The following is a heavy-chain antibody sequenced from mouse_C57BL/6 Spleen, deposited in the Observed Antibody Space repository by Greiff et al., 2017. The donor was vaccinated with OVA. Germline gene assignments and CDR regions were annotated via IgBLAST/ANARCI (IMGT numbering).Heavy chain of an antibody. CDR1: GFSFNTYA. CDR2: IRSKSNNYAT. V-gene: IGHV10-1*01. Sequence: EVQLQESGGGLVQPKGSLKLSCAASGFSFNTYAMNWVRQAPGKGLEWVARIRSKSNNYATYYADSGKDRFTISRDDSESMLYLQMNNLKTEDTAMYYCVRGYGYAMDYWGQGTSVTVSS. J-gene: IGHJ4*01. D-gene: IGHD1-1*01. CDR3: VRGYGYAMDY.